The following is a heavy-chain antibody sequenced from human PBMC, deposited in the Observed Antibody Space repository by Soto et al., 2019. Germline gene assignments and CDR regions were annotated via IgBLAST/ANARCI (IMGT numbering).Heavy chain of an antibody. CDR3: ARWGSGWYYFDY. J-gene: IGHJ4*01. Sequence: QVQLQQWGAGLLKPSETLSLTCAVYGGSFSGYYWSWIRRPPGKGLEWIGEINHSGSTNYNPSLKSRVTISVDTSKNQFSLKLSSVTAADTAVYYCARWGSGWYYFDYWGHGTLVTVSS. CDR1: GGSFSGYY. CDR2: INHSGST. D-gene: IGHD6-19*01. V-gene: IGHV4-34*01.